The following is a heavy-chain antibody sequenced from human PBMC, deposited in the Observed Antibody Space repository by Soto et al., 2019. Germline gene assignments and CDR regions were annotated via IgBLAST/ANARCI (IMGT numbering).Heavy chain of an antibody. CDR2: IEYDGTNK. Sequence: PGGSLRLSCAASGFTFSSYGLHWVRQAPGKGLEWVAIIEYDGTNKYFADSVKGRITISRDNSKNTVYLQMNSLRAEDTAVYYCARDGGSYCSGGRCYLGYFDYCGPGTLVTVSS. J-gene: IGHJ4*02. D-gene: IGHD2-15*01. V-gene: IGHV3-33*01. CDR3: ARDGGSYCSGGRCYLGYFDY. CDR1: GFTFSSYG.